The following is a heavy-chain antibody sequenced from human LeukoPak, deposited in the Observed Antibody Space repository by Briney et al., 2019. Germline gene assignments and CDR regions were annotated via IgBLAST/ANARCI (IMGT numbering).Heavy chain of an antibody. V-gene: IGHV3-7*01. CDR2: IKEDGSDK. CDR1: GFTFSSYG. CDR3: TRDTAYGYDRFDY. D-gene: IGHD5-18*01. Sequence: GGSLRLSCAASGFTFSSYGMHWVRQAPGKGLEWVANIKEDGSDKNYVDSVKGRFTISRDNAENSLYLQMNSLSAEDTAVYYCTRDTAYGYDRFDYWGRGTQVTVSS. J-gene: IGHJ4*02.